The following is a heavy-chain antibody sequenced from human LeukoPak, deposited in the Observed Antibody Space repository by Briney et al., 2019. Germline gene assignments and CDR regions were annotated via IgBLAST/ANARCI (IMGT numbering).Heavy chain of an antibody. CDR1: GFIVSNNY. J-gene: IGHJ3*02. Sequence: GGSLRLSCAASGFIVSNNYMSWVRQAPGKGLEWVSTIYSSGIIKYADSVKGRFTISRDNSKNTLNLQMNSLRAEDTAVYYCAKGDIVVVPAAIHIWGQGTMVTVSS. D-gene: IGHD2-2*01. CDR3: AKGDIVVVPAAIHI. V-gene: IGHV3-53*01. CDR2: IYSSGII.